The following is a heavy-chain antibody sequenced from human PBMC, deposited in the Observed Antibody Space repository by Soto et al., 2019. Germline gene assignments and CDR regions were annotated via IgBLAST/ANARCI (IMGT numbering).Heavy chain of an antibody. CDR2: FSSSSSTI. CDR1: GFTFSSYS. J-gene: IGHJ6*02. D-gene: IGHD3-22*01. Sequence: GGSLRLSCAASGFTFSSYSMNWVRQAPGKGLEWVSYFSSSSSTIYYADSVKGRFTISRDNAKNSLFLQMNSLRDEDTAVYYCARVVVVIPPGYYYAMDVWGQGTTVTVSS. V-gene: IGHV3-48*02. CDR3: ARVVVVIPPGYYYAMDV.